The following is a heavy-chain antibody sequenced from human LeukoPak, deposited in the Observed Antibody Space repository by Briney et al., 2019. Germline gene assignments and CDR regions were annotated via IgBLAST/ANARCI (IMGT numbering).Heavy chain of an antibody. D-gene: IGHD2-2*01. CDR2: IWYDGSNK. J-gene: IGHJ6*02. CDR1: GFTFSSYG. V-gene: IGHV3-33*01. Sequence: GGSLRLSCAASGFTFSSYGMHWVRQAPGKGLEWVAVIWYDGSNKYYADSVKGRFTISRDNSKNTLYLQMNSLRAEDTAVYYCARDLVVVVPAVTYGYYYYGMDVWGQGTTVTVSS. CDR3: ARDLVVVVPAVTYGYYYYGMDV.